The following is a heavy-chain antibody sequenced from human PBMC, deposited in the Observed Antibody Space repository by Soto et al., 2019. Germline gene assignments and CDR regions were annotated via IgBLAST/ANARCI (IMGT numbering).Heavy chain of an antibody. Sequence: GGSLRLSCAASGFTFSSYSMNWVRQAPGKGLEWVSSISSSSSYIYYADSVKGRFTISRDNAKNSLYLQMNSLRAEDTAVYYCARALVDTDLWFGSDYWGQGTLVTVSS. CDR3: ARALVDTDLWFGSDY. D-gene: IGHD3-10*01. J-gene: IGHJ4*02. V-gene: IGHV3-21*01. CDR1: GFTFSSYS. CDR2: ISSSSSYI.